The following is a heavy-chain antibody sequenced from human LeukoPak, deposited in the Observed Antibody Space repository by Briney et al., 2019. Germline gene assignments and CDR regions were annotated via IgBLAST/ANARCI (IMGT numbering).Heavy chain of an antibody. V-gene: IGHV3-48*01. CDR3: AREDRGYSYGHDY. CDR2: ISSSSSTI. CDR1: GFTFSSYS. D-gene: IGHD5-18*01. Sequence: PGGSLTLSCAASGFTFSSYSMNWVRQAPGKGLEWVSYISSSSSTIYYADSVKGRFTISRDNAKNSLYLQMNSLRAEDTAVYYCAREDRGYSYGHDYWGQGTLVTVSS. J-gene: IGHJ4*02.